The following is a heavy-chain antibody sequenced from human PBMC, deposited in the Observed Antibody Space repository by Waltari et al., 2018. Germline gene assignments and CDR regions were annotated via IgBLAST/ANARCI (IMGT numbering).Heavy chain of an antibody. D-gene: IGHD2-15*01. CDR3: AKGLLRGVDGDVY. CDR1: GFSFSNYG. CDR2: KSNDGSNK. J-gene: IGHJ4*02. V-gene: IGHV3-30*18. Sequence: QVQLVESGGGVVQPGRSLRLSCAASGFSFSNYGMHWVRQAPGKGLEWVAVKSNDGSNKYYAESVKDRFTISRDNSMNTLYLQMNSLRAEDTAVYYCAKGLLRGVDGDVYWGQGTLVTVSS.